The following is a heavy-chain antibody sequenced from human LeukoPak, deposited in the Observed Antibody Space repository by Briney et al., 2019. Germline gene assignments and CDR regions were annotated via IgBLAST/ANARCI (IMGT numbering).Heavy chain of an antibody. Sequence: ASVKVSCKASGYTFTSYGISWVRQAPGQGLEWMGWISAYNGDTNYAQKLQGRVTVTTDTSTSTAYMELRSLRSDDTAVYYCARGVTIFGLVISSYYYYMDVWGKGTTVTVSS. D-gene: IGHD3-3*01. CDR2: ISAYNGDT. J-gene: IGHJ6*03. CDR1: GYTFTSYG. V-gene: IGHV1-18*01. CDR3: ARGVTIFGLVISSYYYYMDV.